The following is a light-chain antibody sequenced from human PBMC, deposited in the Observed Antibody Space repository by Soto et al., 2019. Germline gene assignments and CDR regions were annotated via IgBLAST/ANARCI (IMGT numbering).Light chain of an antibody. CDR3: NSFISSPTPLG. Sequence: QSALTQPASVSGAPGQSITISCTGTSADVGGYEYVSWYQQHPSKAPKLTIYDVTNRPSGVSGRFSGSKSGNTASLTISGLQAEDAADYYCNSFISSPTPLGFGGGTKRTV. V-gene: IGLV2-14*03. CDR2: DVT. J-gene: IGLJ2*01. CDR1: SADVGGYEY.